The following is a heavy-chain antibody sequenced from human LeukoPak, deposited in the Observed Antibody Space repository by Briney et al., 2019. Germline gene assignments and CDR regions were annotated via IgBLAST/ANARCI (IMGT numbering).Heavy chain of an antibody. CDR3: ARGPQAGNFEY. CDR2: IYFSGST. V-gene: IGHV4-59*01. J-gene: IGHJ4*02. D-gene: IGHD6-13*01. Sequence: PSETLSLTCTVSGGSISSYYWSWIRQPPGKGLEWIGYIYFSGSTNYNPSLKSRVTISVDTSKNQFSLKLNSVTAADTAVYYCARGPQAGNFEYWGQGTLVTVSS. CDR1: GGSISSYY.